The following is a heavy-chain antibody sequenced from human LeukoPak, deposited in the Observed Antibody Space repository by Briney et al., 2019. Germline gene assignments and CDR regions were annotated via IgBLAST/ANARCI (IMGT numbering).Heavy chain of an antibody. Sequence: SLSLSFAASGFTFDDYALDWVRPAPGKGLGGVSGISWNSGSIGYADSVKGRFTISRDNAKNSLYLQMNSLRAEDTAVYYCARGGRVIVDAFDIWGQGTMVTVSS. J-gene: IGHJ3*02. CDR2: ISWNSGSI. CDR1: GFTFDDYA. CDR3: ARGGRVIVDAFDI. V-gene: IGHV3-9*01. D-gene: IGHD3-22*01.